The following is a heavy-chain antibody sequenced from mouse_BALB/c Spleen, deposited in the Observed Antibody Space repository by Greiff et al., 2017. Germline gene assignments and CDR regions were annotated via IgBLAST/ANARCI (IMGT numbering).Heavy chain of an antibody. V-gene: IGHV5-6*01. Sequence: EVMLVESGGDLVKPGGSLKLSCAASGFTFSSYGMSWVRQTPDKRLEWVATISSGGSYTYYPDSVKGRFTISRDNAKNTLYLQMSSLKSDDTAMYYCATGSSYFDYWGQGTTLTVSS. CDR1: GFTFSSYG. CDR2: ISSGGSYT. J-gene: IGHJ2*01. D-gene: IGHD1-1*01. CDR3: ATGSSYFDY.